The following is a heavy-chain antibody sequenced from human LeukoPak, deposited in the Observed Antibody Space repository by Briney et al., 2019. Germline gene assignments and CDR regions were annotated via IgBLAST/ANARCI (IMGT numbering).Heavy chain of an antibody. Sequence: SETLSLTCTVSGGSISSYYWSWIRQPPGKGLQWIGYIYYSGSTYYNPSLKSRVTISVDTSKNQFSLRLSSVTAADTAVYYCARDRGIVATSSAFDIWGQGTMVTVSS. J-gene: IGHJ3*02. CDR2: IYYSGST. CDR3: ARDRGIVATSSAFDI. D-gene: IGHD5-12*01. V-gene: IGHV4-59*12. CDR1: GGSISSYY.